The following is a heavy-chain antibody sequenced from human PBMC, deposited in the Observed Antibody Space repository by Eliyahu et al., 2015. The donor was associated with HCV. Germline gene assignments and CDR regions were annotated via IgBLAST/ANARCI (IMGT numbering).Heavy chain of an antibody. Sequence: EVQLVESGGGLVPPGGSLRLSCAASGFTFSXFWMTWVRQAPGKGLEWVANIKQDGSEKSYVDSVKGRFTISRDNAKNSLYLQMTSLRAEDTAVYYCARTPYSSSLYYGMDFWGQGTTVTVSS. CDR1: GFTFSXFW. J-gene: IGHJ6*02. CDR2: IKQDGSEK. D-gene: IGHD6-6*01. CDR3: ARTPYSSSLYYGMDF. V-gene: IGHV3-7*04.